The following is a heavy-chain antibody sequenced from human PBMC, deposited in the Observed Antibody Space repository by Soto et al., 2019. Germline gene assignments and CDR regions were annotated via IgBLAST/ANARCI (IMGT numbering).Heavy chain of an antibody. D-gene: IGHD1-26*01. CDR2: IWYDVSNK. J-gene: IGHJ4*02. CDR1: GFNFRSYG. Sequence: QVQMVESGGGVVQSGRSLRLSCATSGFNFRSYGIHWVRQAPGEGPEWVGIIWYDVSNKYYAGSVKGRFTISRDDSKNTGYLQMGSLRVEDTATYYCARDNIVRSDFFDYWGQGSLVTVSS. CDR3: ARDNIVRSDFFDY. V-gene: IGHV3-33*01.